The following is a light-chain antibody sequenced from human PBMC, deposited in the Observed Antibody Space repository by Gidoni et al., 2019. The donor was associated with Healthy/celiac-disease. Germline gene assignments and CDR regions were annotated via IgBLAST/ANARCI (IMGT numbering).Light chain of an antibody. CDR3: QQRSNWPPT. CDR2: AAS. CDR1: QSVSSY. V-gene: IGKV3-11*01. Sequence: EIVLTQSPATLSWSPGERATLSCRASQSVSSYLAWYQQKPGQAPRLLIYAASSRATGIPARFSGSGSGTDFTLTISSLEPEDFAIYYCQQRSNWPPTFGGGTKVEIK. J-gene: IGKJ4*01.